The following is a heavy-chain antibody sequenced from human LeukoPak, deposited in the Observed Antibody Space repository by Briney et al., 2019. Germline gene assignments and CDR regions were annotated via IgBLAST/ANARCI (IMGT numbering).Heavy chain of an antibody. D-gene: IGHD6-19*01. CDR1: GYTFTSYA. CDR2: INTNTGNP. V-gene: IGHV7-4-1*02. J-gene: IGHJ6*03. CDR3: AREYVAGSYYYYYYMDV. Sequence: ASVKVSCKASGYTFTSYAMNWVRQAPGQGLEWMGWINTNTGNPTYAQGFTGRFVFSLDTSVSTAYLQISSLKAEDTAVYYCAREYVAGSYYYYYYMDVWGKGTTVTVSS.